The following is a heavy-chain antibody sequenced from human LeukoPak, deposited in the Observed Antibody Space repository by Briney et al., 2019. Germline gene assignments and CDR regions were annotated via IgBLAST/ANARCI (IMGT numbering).Heavy chain of an antibody. V-gene: IGHV3-23*01. D-gene: IGHD3-22*01. J-gene: IGHJ4*02. Sequence: GGSLRLSCVASGFTFSTYAMSWVRQAPGKGLEWVSSISGSADSIYYADSVKGQFTISRDNSKNTLCLQMNSLRAEDTAVYYCAKMDRSTYYYSSFDYWGQGTLVTVSS. CDR1: GFTFSTYA. CDR3: AKMDRSTYYYSSFDY. CDR2: ISGSADSI.